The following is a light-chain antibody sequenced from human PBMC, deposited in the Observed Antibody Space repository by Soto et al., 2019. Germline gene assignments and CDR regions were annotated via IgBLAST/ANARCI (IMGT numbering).Light chain of an antibody. CDR1: SSDVGGYNY. V-gene: IGLV2-14*01. Sequence: QAVLTQPASVSGSPGQSITISCTGTSSDVGGYNYVSWYQQHPGKAPKLMSYDVSNRPSGVSNRFSGSKSGNTASLTISGLQAEDEADYYCSSYKSGSTLVVFGGGTKLTVL. CDR3: SSYKSGSTLVV. J-gene: IGLJ2*01. CDR2: DVS.